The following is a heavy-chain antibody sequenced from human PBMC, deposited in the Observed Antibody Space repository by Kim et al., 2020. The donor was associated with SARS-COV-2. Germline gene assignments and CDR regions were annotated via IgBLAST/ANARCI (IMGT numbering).Heavy chain of an antibody. CDR1: GFSFNNYG. J-gene: IGHJ6*02. CDR3: AKAGYSSSWTWSLRGGMDA. V-gene: IGHV3-30*18. Sequence: GGSLRLSCASSGFSFNNYGMHWVRQAPGKGLEWVAVTSYDGRNKYYADSVKGRFTISRDNSKNTLYLQMNSLRAEDTAVYYCAKAGYSSSWTWSLRGGMDAWGQGTTVTVAS. D-gene: IGHD6-13*01. CDR2: TSYDGRNK.